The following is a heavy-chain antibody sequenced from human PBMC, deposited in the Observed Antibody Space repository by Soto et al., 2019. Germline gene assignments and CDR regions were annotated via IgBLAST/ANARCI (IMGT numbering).Heavy chain of an antibody. CDR3: SRDDSDWFFN. D-gene: IGHD3-9*01. J-gene: IGHJ4*02. CDR2: IGSKGETYAT. Sequence: PGXSLRLSCAASGFCFGASALQSLRQASGKGLEWLGRIGSKGETYATTYAASVNGRFTISRDDSKKTAYLQMNSLESEDTAVYYCSRDDSDWFFNWGRGSLVTV. CDR1: GFCFGASA. V-gene: IGHV3-73*01.